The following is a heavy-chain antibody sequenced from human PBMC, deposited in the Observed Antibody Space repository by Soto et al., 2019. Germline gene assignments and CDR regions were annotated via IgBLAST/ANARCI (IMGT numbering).Heavy chain of an antibody. V-gene: IGHV4-30-2*01. CDR2: IYHSGST. J-gene: IGHJ4*02. D-gene: IGHD6-6*01. CDR3: AGGIAARPLGY. CDR1: GGSISSGGYS. Sequence: QLQLQESGSGLVKPSQTLSLTCAVSGGSISSGGYSWSWIRQPPGKGLEWIGYIYHSGSTYYNPSHKSQVTIPVDRSTNQFSLRLSSGTAADTAVYYCAGGIAARPLGYWGQGTLVTVSS.